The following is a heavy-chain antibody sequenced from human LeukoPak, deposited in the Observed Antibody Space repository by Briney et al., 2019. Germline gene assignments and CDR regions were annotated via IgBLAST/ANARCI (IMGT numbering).Heavy chain of an antibody. Sequence: SQTLSLTCAISGDSVSSNSATWNWIRQSPSRGLEWLGRTYYRSKWYNDHAVSMKSRITINPDTSKNQFSLQLNSVTPEDTAVYYCARRKAATFGMDVWGQGTTVTVSS. V-gene: IGHV6-1*01. D-gene: IGHD6-13*01. CDR2: TYYRSKWYN. CDR3: ARRKAATFGMDV. J-gene: IGHJ6*02. CDR1: GDSVSSNSAT.